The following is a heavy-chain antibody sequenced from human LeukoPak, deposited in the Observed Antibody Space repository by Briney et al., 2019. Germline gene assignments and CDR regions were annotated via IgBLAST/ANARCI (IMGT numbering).Heavy chain of an antibody. D-gene: IGHD2-2*01. CDR3: ARGTIVVVPAARTYYYYYMDV. CDR1: GFTFSSYS. CDR2: ISSSSSTI. V-gene: IGHV3-48*01. J-gene: IGHJ6*03. Sequence: PGGSLRLSCAASGFTFSSYSMNWVRQAPGKGLEWVSYISSSSSTIYYADSVKGRFTISRDNAKNSLYLQMNSLRAEDTAVYYCARGTIVVVPAARTYYYYYMDVWGKGTTVTVSS.